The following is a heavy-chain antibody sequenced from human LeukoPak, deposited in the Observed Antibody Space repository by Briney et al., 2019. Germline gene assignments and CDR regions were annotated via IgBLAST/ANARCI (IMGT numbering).Heavy chain of an antibody. CDR3: ARFEGPIAAAGTGDYYYGMDV. CDR1: GGTFSSYA. D-gene: IGHD6-13*01. V-gene: IGHV1-69*13. Sequence: ASVKVSCKASGGTFSSYAINWVRQAPGQGLEWMGGIIPIFGTANYAQKFQGRVTITADESTSTAYMELSSLRSEDTAVYYYARFEGPIAAAGTGDYYYGMDVWGQGTTVTVSS. J-gene: IGHJ6*02. CDR2: IIPIFGTA.